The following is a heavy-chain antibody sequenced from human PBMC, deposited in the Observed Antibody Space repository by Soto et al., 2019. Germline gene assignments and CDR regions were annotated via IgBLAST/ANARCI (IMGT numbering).Heavy chain of an antibody. V-gene: IGHV1-2*02. J-gene: IGHJ4*02. CDR3: ATKDPGGYYRYMDY. CDR2: INPNSGGT. D-gene: IGHD3-3*01. Sequence: ASVKVSCKASGYTFTGYYMHWVRQAPGQGLEWMGWINPNSGGTNYAQKFQGRVTMTRDTSISTAYMELSRLRSDDTAVYYCATKDPGGYYRYMDYWGQGTMVTVYS. CDR1: GYTFTGYY.